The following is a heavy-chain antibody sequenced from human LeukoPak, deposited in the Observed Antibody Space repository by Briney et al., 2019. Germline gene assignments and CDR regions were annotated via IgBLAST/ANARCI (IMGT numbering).Heavy chain of an antibody. CDR2: IYHSGTT. CDR1: GYSISSGYY. CDR3: AREVRSAWASFDP. V-gene: IGHV4-38-2*02. Sequence: SETLSLTCSVSGYSISSGYYWGWIRQPPGKGLEWIGTIYHSGTTFYNPSLQSRATLSLDTSKNQFSLKLSSVTAADTAVYYCAREVRSAWASFDPWGQGTLVTVSS. D-gene: IGHD1-26*01. J-gene: IGHJ5*02.